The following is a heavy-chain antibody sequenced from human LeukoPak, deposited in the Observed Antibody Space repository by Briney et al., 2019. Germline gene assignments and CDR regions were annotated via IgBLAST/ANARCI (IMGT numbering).Heavy chain of an antibody. CDR1: GFTFSSYA. D-gene: IGHD3-10*01. CDR2: ISGSGGRT. Sequence: SGGSLRLSCAASGFTFSSYAMTWVRQAPGEGLEWVSAISGSGGRTDYADSVKGRFTISRDNSKNTLYLQMNSLRAEDTAVYYCARDDYYGSGSRFDYWGQGTLVTVSS. CDR3: ARDDYYGSGSRFDY. J-gene: IGHJ4*02. V-gene: IGHV3-23*01.